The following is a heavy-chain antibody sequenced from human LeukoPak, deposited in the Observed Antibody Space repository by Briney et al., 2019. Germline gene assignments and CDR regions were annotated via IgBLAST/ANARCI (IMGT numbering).Heavy chain of an antibody. CDR2: ISSSGSTI. D-gene: IGHD3-10*02. CDR3: AELGITMIGGV. Sequence: PGGSLRLSCAASGFTFSIYEMNWVRQAPGKGLEWVSYISSSGSTIYYADSVKGRFTIYRDNAKNSLYLQMNSLRAEDTAVYYCAELGITMIGGVWGKGTTVTISS. V-gene: IGHV3-48*03. J-gene: IGHJ6*04. CDR1: GFTFSIYE.